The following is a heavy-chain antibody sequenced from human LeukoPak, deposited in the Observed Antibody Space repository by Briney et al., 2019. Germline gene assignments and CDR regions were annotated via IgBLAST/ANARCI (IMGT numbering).Heavy chain of an antibody. CDR2: IYTSGST. D-gene: IGHD3-10*01. CDR3: ARDLGAMVRGVGVEFDP. Sequence: SETLSLTCTVSGGSISSYYWSWIRQPARKGLEWIGRIYTSGSTNYNPSLKSRVTMSVDTSKNQFSLKLSSVTAADTAVYYCARDLGAMVRGVGVEFDPWGQGTLVTVSS. V-gene: IGHV4-4*07. CDR1: GGSISSYY. J-gene: IGHJ5*02.